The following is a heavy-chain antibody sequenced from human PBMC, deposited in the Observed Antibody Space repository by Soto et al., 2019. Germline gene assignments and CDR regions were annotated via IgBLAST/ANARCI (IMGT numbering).Heavy chain of an antibody. Sequence: SETLSLTCTVSGGSISSYYWSWIRQPPGKGLEWIGYIYYSGSTNYNPSLKSRVTISVDTSKNQFSLKLSSVTAADTAVYYCARHDPSTGFDYWGQGTLVTVSS. J-gene: IGHJ4*02. CDR1: GGSISSYY. CDR3: ARHDPSTGFDY. D-gene: IGHD4-17*01. V-gene: IGHV4-59*08. CDR2: IYYSGST.